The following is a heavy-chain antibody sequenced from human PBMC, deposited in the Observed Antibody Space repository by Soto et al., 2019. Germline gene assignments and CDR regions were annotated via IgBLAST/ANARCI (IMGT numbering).Heavy chain of an antibody. D-gene: IGHD3-22*01. CDR3: ARGEVTDYYDSSGPHIDY. Sequence: SETLSLTCTVSGGSISSYYWSWIRQPPGKGLEWIGYIYYSGSTNYNPSLKSRVTISVDTSKNQFSLKLSSVTAADTAVYYCARGEVTDYYDSSGPHIDYWGQGTLVTVS. V-gene: IGHV4-59*01. CDR2: IYYSGST. J-gene: IGHJ4*02. CDR1: GGSISSYY.